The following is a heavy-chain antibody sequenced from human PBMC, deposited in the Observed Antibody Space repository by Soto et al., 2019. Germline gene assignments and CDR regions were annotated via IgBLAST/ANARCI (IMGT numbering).Heavy chain of an antibody. D-gene: IGHD3-3*01. CDR1: GYNFAGYW. CDR2: IYPSDSDT. Sequence: GESLKISCKGSGYNFAGYWIAWVRQMPGKGLELMGIIYPSDSDTRYRPSFQGQVTISADKSISSAYLQWSSLRASDTAMYYCARGGVSSRTFDYWGQGTPVTVSS. CDR3: ARGGVSSRTFDY. V-gene: IGHV5-51*01. J-gene: IGHJ4*02.